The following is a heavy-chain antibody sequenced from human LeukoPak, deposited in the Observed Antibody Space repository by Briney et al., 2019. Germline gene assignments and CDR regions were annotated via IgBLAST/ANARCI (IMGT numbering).Heavy chain of an antibody. V-gene: IGHV4-39*01. J-gene: IGHJ4*02. CDR2: IYYSGST. Sequence: TSETLSLTSTVSGGSISSSSYYWGWIRQSPGKGLEWIGSIYYSGSTYYNPSLKSRVTISVDTSKNQFSLKLSSVTAADTAVYYCAARGDYYDSSGYVGYWGQGTLVTVSS. CDR1: GGSISSSSYY. D-gene: IGHD3-22*01. CDR3: AARGDYYDSSGYVGY.